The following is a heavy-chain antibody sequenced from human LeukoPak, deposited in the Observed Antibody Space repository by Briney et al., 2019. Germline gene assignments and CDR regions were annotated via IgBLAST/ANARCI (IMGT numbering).Heavy chain of an antibody. J-gene: IGHJ4*02. CDR2: ISSSGSTI. D-gene: IGHD3-9*01. CDR3: ARDFPARYDILTGSF. V-gene: IGHV3-48*03. CDR1: GFTFSSYE. Sequence: GGPLRLSCAASGFTFSSYEMNWVRQAPGKGLEWVSYISSSGSTIYYADSVKGRFTISRDNAKNSLYLQMNSLRAEDTAVYYCARDFPARYDILTGSFWGQGTLVTVSS.